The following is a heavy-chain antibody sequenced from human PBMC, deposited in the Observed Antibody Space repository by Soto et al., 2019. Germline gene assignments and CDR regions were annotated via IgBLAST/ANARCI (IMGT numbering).Heavy chain of an antibody. Sequence: ASVKVSCKASGYTFTCYYMHWVRQAPGQGLEWMGWINPNSGGTNYAQKFQGWVTMTRDTSISTAYMERSRLRSDDTAVYYCARVSGGYCSGGSCRLFDYWGQGTLVTVSS. CDR1: GYTFTCYY. J-gene: IGHJ4*02. V-gene: IGHV1-2*04. CDR2: INPNSGGT. CDR3: ARVSGGYCSGGSCRLFDY. D-gene: IGHD2-15*01.